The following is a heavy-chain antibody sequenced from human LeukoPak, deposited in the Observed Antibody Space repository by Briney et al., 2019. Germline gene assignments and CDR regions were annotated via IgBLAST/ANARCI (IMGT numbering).Heavy chain of an antibody. CDR3: AGGSYYYYMDV. CDR1: GYTFTSYY. V-gene: IGHV1-46*01. CDR2: INPSGGST. Sequence: GASVKVSCKASGYTFTSYYMHWVRQAPGQGLEWMGIINPSGGSTSYAQKFQGRVTMTRDTSISTAYMELSRLRSDDTAVYYCAGGSYYYYMDVWGKGTTVTISS. J-gene: IGHJ6*03. D-gene: IGHD3-16*01.